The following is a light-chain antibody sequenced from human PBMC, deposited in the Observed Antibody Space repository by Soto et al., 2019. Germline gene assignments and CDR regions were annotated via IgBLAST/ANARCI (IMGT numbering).Light chain of an antibody. V-gene: IGKV3-20*01. Sequence: EIVLTQSPATLSLSPGERATLSCRASQGVSSYLAWYQQKPGQAPRLLIYGASSRATGIPDRFSGSGSGTDFTLTISRLEPEDFAVYYCQQYSTSPTFGEGTRLEIK. CDR2: GAS. J-gene: IGKJ5*01. CDR1: QGVSSY. CDR3: QQYSTSPT.